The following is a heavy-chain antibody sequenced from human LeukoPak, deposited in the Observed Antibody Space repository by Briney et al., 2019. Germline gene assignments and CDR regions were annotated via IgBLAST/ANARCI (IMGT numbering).Heavy chain of an antibody. Sequence: PGGSLRLSCAASGFTFSNYWMHWVRQAPGKGLEWVSSISSSSSYIYYADSVKGRFTISRDNAKNSLYLQLNSLRAEDTAVYYCARDPVPRRFGELFSDYWGQGTLVTVSS. CDR1: GFTFSNYW. D-gene: IGHD3-10*01. V-gene: IGHV3-21*01. CDR2: ISSSSSYI. CDR3: ARDPVPRRFGELFSDY. J-gene: IGHJ4*02.